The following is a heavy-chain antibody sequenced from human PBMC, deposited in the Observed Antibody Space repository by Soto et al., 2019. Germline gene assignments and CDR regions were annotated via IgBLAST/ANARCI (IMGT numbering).Heavy chain of an antibody. Sequence: SETLSLTCSVSGLTISSASYYWSWIRQHPGKGLEWVGNIYYNGSTYYSPSLKSRVTVWFDTSKNQFSLRLTSVTAADTAVYYCARYRISGSWSKFNYWGKGTRVIVSS. D-gene: IGHD6-13*01. V-gene: IGHV4-31*03. CDR2: IYYNGST. CDR3: ARYRISGSWSKFNY. J-gene: IGHJ4*02. CDR1: GLTISSASYY.